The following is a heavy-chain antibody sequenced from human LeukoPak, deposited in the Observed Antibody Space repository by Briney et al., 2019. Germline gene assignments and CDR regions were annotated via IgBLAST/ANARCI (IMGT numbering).Heavy chain of an antibody. CDR3: ASLGGIAAAGEYSRIDY. CDR1: GFTFSSYA. CDR2: IKQDGSEK. V-gene: IGHV3-7*01. Sequence: PGGSLRLSCAASGFTFSSYAMSWVRQAPGKGLEWVANIKQDGSEKYYVDSVKGRFTISRDNAKNSLYLQMDSLRAEDTAVYYCASLGGIAAAGEYSRIDYWGQGTLVTVSS. J-gene: IGHJ4*02. D-gene: IGHD6-13*01.